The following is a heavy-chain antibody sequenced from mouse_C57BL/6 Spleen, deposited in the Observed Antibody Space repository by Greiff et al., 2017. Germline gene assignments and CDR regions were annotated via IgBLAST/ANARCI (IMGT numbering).Heavy chain of an antibody. CDR2: IDTGNGYT. V-gene: IGHV1-58*01. J-gene: IGHJ4*01. CDR1: GYTFTSYG. Sequence: DVQLQQPGAELVRPGSSVKMSCKASGYTFTSYGIHWVKQRPGQGLEWIGYIDTGNGYTDYNEKFKGKATLTSDTSSSTAYMQLSSLTSEDSAIYCCARSDGSGAMGDWGQGTSVTVAT. CDR3: ARSDGSGAMGD. D-gene: IGHD1-1*02.